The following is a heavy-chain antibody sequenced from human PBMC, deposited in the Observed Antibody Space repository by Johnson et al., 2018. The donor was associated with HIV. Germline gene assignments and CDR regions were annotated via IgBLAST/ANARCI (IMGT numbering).Heavy chain of an antibody. V-gene: IGHV3-30*04. Sequence: QVQLVESGGGVVQPGRSLRLSCVASGFTFNSYAMHWVRQAPGKGLEWVAVISDDGSKKYYADSVKGQFTISRDNPKNTLYLQMNSLKAEDTAVYYCARDIKDSSSGSWGCAFDIWGQGTMVTVSS. D-gene: IGHD6-6*01. J-gene: IGHJ3*02. CDR1: GFTFNSYA. CDR2: ISDDGSKK. CDR3: ARDIKDSSSGSWGCAFDI.